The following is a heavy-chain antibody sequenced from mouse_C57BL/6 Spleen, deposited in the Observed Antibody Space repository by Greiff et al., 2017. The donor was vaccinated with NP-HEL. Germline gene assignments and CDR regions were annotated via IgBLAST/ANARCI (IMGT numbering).Heavy chain of an antibody. CDR1: GYTFTDYN. CDR3: ASDHYYGSSYDY. D-gene: IGHD1-1*01. J-gene: IGHJ2*01. CDR2: INPNNGGT. Sequence: EVQLQQSGPELVKPGASVKMSCKASGYTFTDYNMHWVKQSHGKSLEWIGYINPNNGGTSYNQKFKGKATLTVNKSSSTAYMELRSLTSEDSAVYYCASDHYYGSSYDYWGQGTTLTVSS. V-gene: IGHV1-22*01.